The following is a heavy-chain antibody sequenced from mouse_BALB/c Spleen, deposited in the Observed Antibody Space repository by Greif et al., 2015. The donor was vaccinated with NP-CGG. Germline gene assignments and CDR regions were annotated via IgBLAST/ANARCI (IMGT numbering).Heavy chain of an antibody. J-gene: IGHJ3*01. CDR3: ASSMITTGFAY. D-gene: IGHD2-4*01. V-gene: IGHV14-1*02. CDR1: GFNIKDYY. CDR2: IDPENGNT. Sequence: EVQLQQSGAELVRPGALVKLSCKASGFNIKDYYMHWVKQRPEQGLEWIGWIDPENGNTIYDPKFQGKASITADTSSNTAYLQLSSLTSEDTAVYYCASSMITTGFAYWGQGTLVTVSA.